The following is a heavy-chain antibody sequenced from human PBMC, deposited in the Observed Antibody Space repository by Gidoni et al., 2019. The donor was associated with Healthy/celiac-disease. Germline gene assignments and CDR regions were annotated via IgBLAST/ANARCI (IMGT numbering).Heavy chain of an antibody. D-gene: IGHD3-3*01. Sequence: EVQLLESGGGLVQPGGSLRLSCAASGSTFSSYAMSWVRQAPGKGLEWVSAISGSGGSTYYADSVKGRFTISRDNSKNTLYLQMNSLRAEDTAVYYCAKYDFWSGYGPYMDVWGKGTTVTVSS. CDR2: ISGSGGST. CDR3: AKYDFWSGYGPYMDV. V-gene: IGHV3-23*01. CDR1: GSTFSSYA. J-gene: IGHJ6*03.